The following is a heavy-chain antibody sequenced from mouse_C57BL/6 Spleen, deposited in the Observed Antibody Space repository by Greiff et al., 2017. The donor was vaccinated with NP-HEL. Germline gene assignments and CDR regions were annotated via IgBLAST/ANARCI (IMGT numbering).Heavy chain of an antibody. CDR2: INSDGGST. Sequence: EVQVVESGGSLMPPGESLKIPCGTHEIEIPSPELSWVRKTPEKRLELVAAINSDGGSTYYPDTMERRFIISRDNTKKTLYLQMSSLRSEDTALYYCARHNGNYLRYFDYWGQGTTLTVSS. CDR1: EIEIPSPE. D-gene: IGHD2-1*01. CDR3: ARHNGNYLRYFDY. J-gene: IGHJ2*01. V-gene: IGHV5-2*01.